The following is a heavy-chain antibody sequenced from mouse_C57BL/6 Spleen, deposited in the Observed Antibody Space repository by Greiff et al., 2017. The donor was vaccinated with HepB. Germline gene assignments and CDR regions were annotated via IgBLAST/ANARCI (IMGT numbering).Heavy chain of an antibody. CDR3: ANSNYNYAMDY. CDR1: GFTFSDYG. J-gene: IGHJ4*01. CDR2: ISSGSSTI. D-gene: IGHD2-5*01. V-gene: IGHV5-17*01. Sequence: EVKVVESGGGLVKPGGSLKLSCAASGFTFSDYGMHWVRQAPEKGLEWVAYISSGSSTIYYADTVKGRFTISRDNAKNTLFLQMTSLRSEDTAMYYCANSNYNYAMDYWGQRTSVTVSS.